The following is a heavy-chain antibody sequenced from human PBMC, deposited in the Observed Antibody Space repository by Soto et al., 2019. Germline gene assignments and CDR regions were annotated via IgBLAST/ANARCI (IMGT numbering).Heavy chain of an antibody. D-gene: IGHD3-10*01. V-gene: IGHV3-53*01. CDR1: GFTVSSNY. Sequence: GGSLRLSCAASGFTVSSNYMSWVRQAPGKGLEWVSVIYSGGSTYYADSVKGRFTISRDNSKNTLYLQMNSLRAEDTAVYYCARVRGGDYYYYDYMDVWGKGTTVTVSS. CDR2: IYSGGST. CDR3: ARVRGGDYYYYDYMDV. J-gene: IGHJ6*03.